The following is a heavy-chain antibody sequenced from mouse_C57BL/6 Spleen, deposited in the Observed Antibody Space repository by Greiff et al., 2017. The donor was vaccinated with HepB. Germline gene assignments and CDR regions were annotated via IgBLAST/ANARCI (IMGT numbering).Heavy chain of an antibody. Sequence: QVQLKQPGAELVKPGASVKMSCKASGYTFTSYWITWVKQRPGQGLEWIGDIYPGSGSTNYNEKFKSKATLTVDTSSSTAYMQLSSLTSEDSAVYYCARYRGLLPYFDYWGQGTTLTVSS. CDR3: ARYRGLLPYFDY. CDR1: GYTFTSYW. J-gene: IGHJ2*01. D-gene: IGHD2-3*01. V-gene: IGHV1-55*01. CDR2: IYPGSGST.